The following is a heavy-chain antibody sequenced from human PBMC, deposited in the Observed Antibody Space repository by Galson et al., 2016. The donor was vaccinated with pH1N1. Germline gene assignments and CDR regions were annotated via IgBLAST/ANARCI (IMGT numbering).Heavy chain of an antibody. J-gene: IGHJ5*02. V-gene: IGHV1-69*13. Sequence: SVKVSCKASGGTFSTYGISWLRQAPEQGLEWMGGIIPIFGTANYAQRFQGRVTITADESTSTAYMELSSLRSEDTAVYYCARVGYGDYSGWFDPWGQGTLVTVSS. CDR3: ARVGYGDYSGWFDP. CDR1: GGTFSTYG. D-gene: IGHD4-17*01. CDR2: IIPIFGTA.